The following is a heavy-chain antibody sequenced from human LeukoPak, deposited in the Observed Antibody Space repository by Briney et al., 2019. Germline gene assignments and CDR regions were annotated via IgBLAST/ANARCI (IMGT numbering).Heavy chain of an antibody. V-gene: IGHV3-21*01. D-gene: IGHD2-15*01. CDR3: AKDRYYCSGGSCYGFPFGY. CDR2: ISSSSSYI. Sequence: KPGGSLRLSCAASGFIFSTYNMNWVRQAPGKGLEWVSSISSSSSYIYYADSVKGRFTISRDNAKNSLYLQMNSLRAEDTAVYYCAKDRYYCSGGSCYGFPFGYWGQGTLVTVSS. CDR1: GFIFSTYN. J-gene: IGHJ4*02.